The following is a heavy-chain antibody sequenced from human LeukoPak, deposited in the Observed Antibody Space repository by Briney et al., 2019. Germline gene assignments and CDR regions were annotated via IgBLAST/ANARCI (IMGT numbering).Heavy chain of an antibody. CDR2: ISGSGGST. Sequence: GGSLRLSCAASGFTFSSYAMSWVRQAPGKGLEWVSAISGSGGSTYYADSVKGRFTISRDNSKNTLYLQMNSLRAEDTAAYYCAKVTGRLYYFDYWGQGTLVTVSS. V-gene: IGHV3-23*01. CDR3: AKVTGRLYYFDY. J-gene: IGHJ4*02. CDR1: GFTFSSYA.